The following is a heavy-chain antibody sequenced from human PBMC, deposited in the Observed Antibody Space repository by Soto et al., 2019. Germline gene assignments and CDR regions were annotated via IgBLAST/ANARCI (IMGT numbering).Heavy chain of an antibody. CDR1: GFTFSSYA. J-gene: IGHJ4*02. V-gene: IGHV3-23*01. Sequence: GGSLRLSCAASGFTFSSYAMSWVRQAPGKGLEWVSAISGSGGSTYYADSVKGRFTISRDNSKNTPYLQMNSLRAEDTAVYYCAKMYGDYVLSYWGQGTRVTVSS. CDR2: ISGSGGST. D-gene: IGHD4-17*01. CDR3: AKMYGDYVLSY.